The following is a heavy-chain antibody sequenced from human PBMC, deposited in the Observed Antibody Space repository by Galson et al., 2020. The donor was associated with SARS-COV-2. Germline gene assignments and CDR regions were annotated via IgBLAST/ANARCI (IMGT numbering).Heavy chain of an antibody. CDR2: ISSRSNYI. V-gene: IGHV3-21*01. Sequence: GGSLRLSCAASGFTFSRYSMNWVRQAPGKGLEWVSSISSRSNYIYYADSLKGRLTTSRDNTKNSLYLEMNSLSAEDTAVYYCVREGEFGQNVRDVLDYWGQGTLVTVAS. CDR1: GFTFSRYS. J-gene: IGHJ4*02. CDR3: VREGEFGQNVRDVLDY. D-gene: IGHD3-16*01.